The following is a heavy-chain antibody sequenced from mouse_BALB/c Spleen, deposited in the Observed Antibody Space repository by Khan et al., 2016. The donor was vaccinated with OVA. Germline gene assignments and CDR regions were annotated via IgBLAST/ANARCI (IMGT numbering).Heavy chain of an antibody. CDR2: TNTYTGEP. J-gene: IGHJ4*01. Sequence: QIQLVQSGPEVKKPGETVKISCKASGHTFTKFGMNWVKQAPGKGLKWMGWTNTYTGEPTYADDFNGRFAFSLETSASTAYLQINNLKNEDTATYFCARPPYFSYVRDNWGQGTSVTVSS. V-gene: IGHV9-3-1*01. D-gene: IGHD2-10*01. CDR3: ARPPYFSYVRDN. CDR1: GHTFTKFG.